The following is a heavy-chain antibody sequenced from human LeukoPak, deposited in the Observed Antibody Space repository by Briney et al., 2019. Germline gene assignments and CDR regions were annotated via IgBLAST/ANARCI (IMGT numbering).Heavy chain of an antibody. CDR1: GYTFTSYY. D-gene: IGHD3-3*01. Sequence: ASVKVSCKASGYTFTSYYMHWVRQAPGQGLEWMGIINPSGGSTSYAQKFQGRVTMTRDTSTSTVYMELSSLRSEDTAVYYCAREGTWHYDFWSGLTIPYYYYGMDVWGQGTTVTVSS. CDR2: INPSGGST. CDR3: AREGTWHYDFWSGLTIPYYYYGMDV. V-gene: IGHV1-46*01. J-gene: IGHJ6*02.